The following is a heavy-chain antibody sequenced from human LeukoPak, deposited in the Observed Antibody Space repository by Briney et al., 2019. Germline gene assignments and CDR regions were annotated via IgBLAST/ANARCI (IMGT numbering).Heavy chain of an antibody. CDR2: IKSKTDGGTT. CDR3: TTVVDIVVVPAAFEYFDY. Sequence: GGSLRLSCAASGFTFSSYSMNWVRQAPGKGLEWVGRIKSKTDGGTTDYAAPVKGRFTISRDDSKNTLYLQMNSLKTEDTAVCYCTTVVDIVVVPAAFEYFDYWGQGTLVTVSS. J-gene: IGHJ4*02. D-gene: IGHD2-2*03. CDR1: GFTFSSYS. V-gene: IGHV3-15*01.